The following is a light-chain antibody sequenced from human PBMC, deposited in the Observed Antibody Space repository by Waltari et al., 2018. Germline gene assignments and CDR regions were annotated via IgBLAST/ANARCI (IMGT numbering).Light chain of an antibody. CDR1: QSVSRA. CDR3: QHYVRLPAT. J-gene: IGKJ1*01. V-gene: IGKV3-20*01. CDR2: GAS. Sequence: EIVLTQSPGSLSSSPGERVTLSCRASQSVSRALAWFPQTPGQAPRLRIFGASNRATGIPDRFSGSGSGTDFSLTISRLEPEDFAVYYCQHYVRLPATFGRGTKVEIK.